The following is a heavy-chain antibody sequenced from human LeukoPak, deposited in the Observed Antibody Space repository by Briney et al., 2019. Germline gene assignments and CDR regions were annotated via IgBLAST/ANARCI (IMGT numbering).Heavy chain of an antibody. CDR2: ISYSGTT. J-gene: IGHJ6*03. V-gene: IGHV4-39*07. Sequence: SETLSLTCTVSGGSISSSSFYWGWIRQPPGKGLEWIGIISYSGTTYYNPSLKSRVTISVDTSKNQFSLKLSSVTAADTAVYYCARVHTAEDYYYYYMDVWGKGTTVTVSS. CDR3: ARVHTAEDYYYYYMDV. CDR1: GGSISSSSFY. D-gene: IGHD5-18*01.